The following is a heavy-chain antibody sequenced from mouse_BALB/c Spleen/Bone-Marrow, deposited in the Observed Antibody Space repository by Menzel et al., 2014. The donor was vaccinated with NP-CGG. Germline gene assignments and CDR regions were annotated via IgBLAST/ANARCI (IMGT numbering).Heavy chain of an antibody. Sequence: QVQLQQSGTGLVAPSQSLSITCTVSGFSLTSYGVSWVRQSPGKGLEWLGVIWGDGSTNYHSALISRLSISKDNSKGQVFLKLSSLQTDDTATYYCAKQDYYRYDYAMDYWGQGTSVTVSS. CDR3: AKQDYYRYDYAMDY. V-gene: IGHV2-3*01. CDR1: GFSLTSYG. CDR2: IWGDGST. J-gene: IGHJ4*01. D-gene: IGHD2-14*01.